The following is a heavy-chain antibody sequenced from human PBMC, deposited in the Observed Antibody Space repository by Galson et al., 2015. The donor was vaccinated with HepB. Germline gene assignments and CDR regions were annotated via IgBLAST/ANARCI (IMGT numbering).Heavy chain of an antibody. CDR1: GFTFSSYG. J-gene: IGHJ3*02. V-gene: IGHV3-30*18. D-gene: IGHD3-16*02. CDR2: ISYDGSNK. Sequence: SLRLSCAASGFTFSSYGMHWVRQAPGKGLEWVAVISYDGSNKYYADSVKGRFTISRDNSKNTLYLQMNSLRAEDTAVYYCAKDLDGYDYVWGSYRYTPSAFDIWGQGTMVTVSS. CDR3: AKDLDGYDYVWGSYRYTPSAFDI.